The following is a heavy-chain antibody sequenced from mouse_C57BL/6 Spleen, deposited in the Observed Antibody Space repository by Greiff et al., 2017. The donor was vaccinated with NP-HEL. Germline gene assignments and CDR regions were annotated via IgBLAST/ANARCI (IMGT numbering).Heavy chain of an antibody. CDR2: IYPGDGDT. CDR3: ARTGSSYDYFDY. D-gene: IGHD1-1*01. V-gene: IGHV1-80*01. J-gene: IGHJ2*01. CDR1: GYAFSSYW. Sequence: QVQLQQSGAELVKPGASVKISCKASGYAFSSYWMNWVKQRPGKGLEWIGQIYPGDGDTNYNGKFKGKATLTADKSSSTAYMQLSSLTSEDSAVYFCARTGSSYDYFDYWGQGTTLTVSS.